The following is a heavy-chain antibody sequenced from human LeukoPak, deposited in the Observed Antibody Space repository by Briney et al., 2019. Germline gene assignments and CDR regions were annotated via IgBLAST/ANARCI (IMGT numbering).Heavy chain of an antibody. CDR1: GGSISSSSYH. D-gene: IGHD2-21*02. J-gene: IGHJ4*02. CDR3: ARGPPYIVVVTGIGFFDS. V-gene: IGHV4-39*01. Sequence: SETLSLTCTVSGGSISSSSYHWGWIRQPPGKGLEWIGSISYSGSTYYNLSLKRRVTISVDTSKNQFSLKLNSLTAADTAVYYCARGPPYIVVVTGIGFFDSWGQGTLVTVSS. CDR2: ISYSGST.